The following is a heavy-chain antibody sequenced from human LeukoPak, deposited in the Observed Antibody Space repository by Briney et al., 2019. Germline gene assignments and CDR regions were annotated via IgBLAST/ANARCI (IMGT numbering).Heavy chain of an antibody. CDR1: GFSFSHYA. D-gene: IGHD6-13*01. V-gene: IGHV3-21*01. CDR3: ARDHQQLVLSAWDYYYYYMDV. CDR2: ITNNSDYI. Sequence: GGSLRLSCAGSGFSFSHYAINWVRQAPGKGLEWVSSITNNSDYIYYSDSVKGRFTIYRDNAKNLLYLQMNSLRAEDTAVYYCARDHQQLVLSAWDYYYYYMDVWGKGTTVTVSS. J-gene: IGHJ6*03.